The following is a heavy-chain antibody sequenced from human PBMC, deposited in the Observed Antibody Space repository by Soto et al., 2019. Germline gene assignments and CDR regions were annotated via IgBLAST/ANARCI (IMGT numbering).Heavy chain of an antibody. CDR2: INPFDGSR. J-gene: IGHJ5*02. D-gene: IGHD3-16*01. CDR1: GYIFTSYY. CDR3: AKTAGYDYVWGSSGLDP. V-gene: IGHV1-46*01. Sequence: ASVKVSCKASGYIFTSYYIHWVRQAPGQGLEWMGWINPFDGSRMFAQSFQGRVTMTRDTSTSTVYMEVNSLRVEDTAIYYCAKTAGYDYVWGSSGLDPWGQGTLVTVSS.